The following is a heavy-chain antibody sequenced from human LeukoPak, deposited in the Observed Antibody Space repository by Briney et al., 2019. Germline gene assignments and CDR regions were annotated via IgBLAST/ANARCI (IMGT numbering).Heavy chain of an antibody. Sequence: PSETLSLTCTVSGGSIRSSAYYWGWIRQPPGKGLEWIGSLYYTGFTHYNPSLRSRVTISADRSNNQFSLDLTSVTAAAAAMYYCGRHFDSRLVRNSVVREQQLKRYAFDLWGQGTMVTVSS. CDR2: LYYTGFT. V-gene: IGHV4-39*01. CDR1: GGSIRSSAYY. CDR3: GRHFDSRLVRNSVVREQQLKRYAFDL. J-gene: IGHJ3*01. D-gene: IGHD4-23*01.